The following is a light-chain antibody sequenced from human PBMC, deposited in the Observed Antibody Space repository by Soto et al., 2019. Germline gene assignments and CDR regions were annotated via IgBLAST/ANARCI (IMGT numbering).Light chain of an antibody. Sequence: EIVLTQSPGTLSLSPGERATLPCRASQSVNSGYLVWYQQKPGQAPRLLIYGASRRATGIPDRFSVSGSGTDFTLTISRLEPEDFAVYYCQQYGSSRTFGQGTKVDIK. J-gene: IGKJ1*01. CDR3: QQYGSSRT. CDR1: QSVNSGY. CDR2: GAS. V-gene: IGKV3-20*01.